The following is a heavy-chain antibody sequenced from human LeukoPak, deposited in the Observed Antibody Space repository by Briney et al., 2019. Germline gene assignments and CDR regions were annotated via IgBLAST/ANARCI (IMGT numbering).Heavy chain of an antibody. J-gene: IGHJ4*02. CDR1: GFTFSSYS. Sequence: SGGSLRLSCAASGFTFSSYSLNWVRQAPGKGLEWVSSISSSSSYIYYADSVKGRFTISRDNAKNSLSLQMNSLRAEDTAVYYCARDYGGSSPFDYWGQGTLVTVSS. V-gene: IGHV3-21*01. D-gene: IGHD4-23*01. CDR2: ISSSSSYI. CDR3: ARDYGGSSPFDY.